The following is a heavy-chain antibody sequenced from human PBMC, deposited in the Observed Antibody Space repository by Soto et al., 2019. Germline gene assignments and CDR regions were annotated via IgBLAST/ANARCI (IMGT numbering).Heavy chain of an antibody. CDR3: ARHHDILTGHMPASAFDI. D-gene: IGHD3-9*01. V-gene: IGHV1-18*01. Sequence: ASVKVSCKASGYTFTSYGISWERQAPGQGLEWMGWISAYNSNTNYAQKLQGRVTMTTDTSTSTAYMELRSLRSDDTAVYSCARHHDILTGHMPASAFDIWGQGTMVT. CDR1: GYTFTSYG. CDR2: ISAYNSNT. J-gene: IGHJ3*02.